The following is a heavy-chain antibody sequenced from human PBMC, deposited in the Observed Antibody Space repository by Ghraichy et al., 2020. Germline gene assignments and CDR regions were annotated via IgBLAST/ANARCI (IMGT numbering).Heavy chain of an antibody. CDR1: GFTFSSYA. V-gene: IGHV3-23*01. J-gene: IGHJ4*02. CDR2: ISGTGGTT. Sequence: GGSLRLSCAASGFTFSSYAMAWVRQAPGKGLEWVSSISGTGGTTYYADSVKGLFTISRDNSKNTWYLHMNSLRADDTAVFYCAKGAGPTWRFDYWGQGTLVTVSS. CDR3: AKGAGPTWRFDY. D-gene: IGHD1-26*01.